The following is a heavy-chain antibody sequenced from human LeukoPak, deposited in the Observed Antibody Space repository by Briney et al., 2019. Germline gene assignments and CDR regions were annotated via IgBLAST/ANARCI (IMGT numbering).Heavy chain of an antibody. CDR3: ARDDDYDDHNSFDM. Sequence: GGSLRLSCAASGFVFSTYGMHWVRQAPGKGLEWVAVIWSHGNTKKYADSVTGRFTISRDNSKNTPYLEMNTLRAEDTAMYYCARDDDYDDHNSFDMWGQGTMVTVSS. J-gene: IGHJ3*02. V-gene: IGHV3-33*01. CDR2: IWSHGNTK. D-gene: IGHD4-17*01. CDR1: GFVFSTYG.